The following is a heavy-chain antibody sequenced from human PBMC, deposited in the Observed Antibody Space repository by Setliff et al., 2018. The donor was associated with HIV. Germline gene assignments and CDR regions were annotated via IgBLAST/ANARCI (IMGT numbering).Heavy chain of an antibody. D-gene: IGHD3-3*01. J-gene: IGHJ5*02. Sequence: KPSETLSLTCTVSGGSMSTYYWSWIRQAPGRGLEWIGYIYYTGRTNYNPSLKSRVTMSLDSSKKQFSLKLSSVTAADTAVYFCARDVGGFTVFAVPRGGFDPWGQGTLVTVSS. CDR1: GGSMSTYY. CDR3: ARDVGGFTVFAVPRGGFDP. CDR2: IYYTGRT. V-gene: IGHV4-59*01.